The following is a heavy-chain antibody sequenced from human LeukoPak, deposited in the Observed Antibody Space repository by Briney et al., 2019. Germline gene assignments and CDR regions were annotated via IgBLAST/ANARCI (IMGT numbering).Heavy chain of an antibody. CDR3: AKDKGWGYSSYDYYGMDV. J-gene: IGHJ6*02. D-gene: IGHD1-26*01. Sequence: GGSLRLSCAASGVTVSDNYMSWVRQAPGKRLEWVSLIYSGGSTYYADSVKGRFTISRDNSKSTLYLQMNRLRAEDAAVYYCAKDKGWGYSSYDYYGMDVWGQGTTVTVSS. CDR1: GVTVSDNY. CDR2: IYSGGST. V-gene: IGHV3-53*01.